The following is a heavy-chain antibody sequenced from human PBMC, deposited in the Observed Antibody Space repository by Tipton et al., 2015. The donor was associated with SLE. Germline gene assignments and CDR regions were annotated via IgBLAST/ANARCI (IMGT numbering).Heavy chain of an antibody. V-gene: IGHV4-34*01. CDR1: GASISSYY. D-gene: IGHD3-9*01. CDR2: INHSGTT. CDR3: ARAILTAYYIFDY. Sequence: TLSLTCTVSGASISSYYWSWIRQSPGKGLEWIGEINHSGTTKYNPSLKNRVTISIDTSKNQFSLKLSSVSAADTAVYYCARAILTAYYIFDYWGQGTLVTVSS. J-gene: IGHJ4*02.